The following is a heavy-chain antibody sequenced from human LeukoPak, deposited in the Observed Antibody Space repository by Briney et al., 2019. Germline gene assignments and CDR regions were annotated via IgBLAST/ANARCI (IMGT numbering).Heavy chain of an antibody. Sequence: GASVTVSFKSSVYTFTIYGISWVRQAPGQGLEWMGWISAYNGNTNYAQKLQGRVTMTTDTSTSTAYMELRSLRSDDTAVYYCARVGDGGVLGAFDIWGQGTMVTVSS. CDR2: ISAYNGNT. J-gene: IGHJ3*02. V-gene: IGHV1-18*01. CDR3: ARVGDGGVLGAFDI. CDR1: VYTFTIYG. D-gene: IGHD3-16*01.